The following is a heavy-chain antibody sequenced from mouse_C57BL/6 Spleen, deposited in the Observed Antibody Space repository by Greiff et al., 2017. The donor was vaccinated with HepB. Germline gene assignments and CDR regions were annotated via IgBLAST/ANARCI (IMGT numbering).Heavy chain of an antibody. CDR3: ARSAVAYYFDY. CDR1: GFTFSDYG. V-gene: IGHV5-17*01. D-gene: IGHD1-1*01. J-gene: IGHJ2*01. Sequence: EVKLMESGGGLVKPGGSLKLSCAASGFTFSDYGMHWVRQAPEKGLEWVAYISSGSSTIYYADTVKGRFTISRDNAKNTLFLQMTSLRSEDTAMYYCARSAVAYYFDYWGQGTTLTVSS. CDR2: ISSGSSTI.